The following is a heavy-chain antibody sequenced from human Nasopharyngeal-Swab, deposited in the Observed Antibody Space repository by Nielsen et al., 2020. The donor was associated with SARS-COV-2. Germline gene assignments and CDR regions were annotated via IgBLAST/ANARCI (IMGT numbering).Heavy chain of an antibody. J-gene: IGHJ6*02. CDR1: GFTFSSYS. Sequence: GESLKISCAASGFTFSSYSMNWVRQAPGKGLEWVSSISSSSCYIYYADSVKGRFTISRDNAKNSLYLQMNSLRAEDTAVYYCAREGSYYEYYYYGMDVWGQGTTVTVSS. D-gene: IGHD1-26*01. V-gene: IGHV3-21*01. CDR3: AREGSYYEYYYYGMDV. CDR2: ISSSSCYI.